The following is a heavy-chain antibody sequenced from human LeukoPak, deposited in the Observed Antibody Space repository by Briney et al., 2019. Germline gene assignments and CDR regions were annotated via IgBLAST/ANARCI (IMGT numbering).Heavy chain of an antibody. V-gene: IGHV3-23*01. J-gene: IGHJ1*01. CDR1: GFTFSSYA. CDR2: ITGSGGST. Sequence: GGSLRLSCAASGFTFSSYAMNWVRQAPGRGLEWVSVITGSGGSTYHADSVKGRFTISRDNSKSTLYLQMNSLRAEDTAVYYCAKDRLGFLGYFQHWGQGTLVTVSS. D-gene: IGHD4-11*01. CDR3: AKDRLGFLGYFQH.